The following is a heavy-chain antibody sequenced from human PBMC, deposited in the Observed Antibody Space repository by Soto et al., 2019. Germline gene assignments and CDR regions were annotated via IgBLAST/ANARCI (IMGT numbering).Heavy chain of an antibody. CDR3: ARDAPRGNSWHRWGY. J-gene: IGHJ4*02. CDR2: ISAYNGST. Sequence: QVQLVQSGAEVQKPGASVKVSCSTSGYTFTTYGISWLRQAPGQGPEWMGWISAYNGSTKYAQKFHDRVTVTIDPSTSTAYMELRSLTSDDTAVYYCARDAPRGNSWHRWGYWGQGTLVTVSS. D-gene: IGHD6-13*01. CDR1: GYTFTTYG. V-gene: IGHV1-18*01.